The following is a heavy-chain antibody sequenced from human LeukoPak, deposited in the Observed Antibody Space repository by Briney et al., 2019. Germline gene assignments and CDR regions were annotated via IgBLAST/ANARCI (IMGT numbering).Heavy chain of an antibody. CDR3: ARSSRGFQGFDY. Sequence: SETLSLTCAVYGGSFSGYYWSWIRQPPGKGLEWIGEINHSGSTNYNPSLKSRVTMSVDTSKNQFSLKLSSVTAADTAVYYCARSSRGFQGFDYWGQGTLVTVSS. V-gene: IGHV4-34*01. CDR2: INHSGST. CDR1: GGSFSGYY. J-gene: IGHJ4*02. D-gene: IGHD2-2*01.